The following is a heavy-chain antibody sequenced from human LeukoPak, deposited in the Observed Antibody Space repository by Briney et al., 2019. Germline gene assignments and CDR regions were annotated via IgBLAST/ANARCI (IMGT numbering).Heavy chain of an antibody. Sequence: PGGSLRLSCAASGFTFSSYAMSWVRQAPGKGLEWVSAISGSGGSTYYADSVKGRFTISRDNSKNTLYLQMNGLRAEDTAVYYCAKDTMFGVVPDSLMPFDIWGQGTMVTVSS. J-gene: IGHJ3*02. CDR3: AKDTMFGVVPDSLMPFDI. CDR2: ISGSGGST. V-gene: IGHV3-23*01. D-gene: IGHD3-3*01. CDR1: GFTFSSYA.